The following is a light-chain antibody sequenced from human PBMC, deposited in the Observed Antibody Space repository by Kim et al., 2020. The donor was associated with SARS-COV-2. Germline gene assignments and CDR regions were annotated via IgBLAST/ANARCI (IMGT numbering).Light chain of an antibody. CDR3: LQGYSTLWT. CDR1: QSVNKY. CDR2: AAS. J-gene: IGKJ1*01. V-gene: IGKV1-39*01. Sequence: ASVRDSVTVTCRASQSVNKYLNWFQQKPGRAPKRLIYAASTRQNGVPSRFSGGGSGTDFTLTISSLQPEDVATYYCLQGYSTLWTFGQGTKVDIK.